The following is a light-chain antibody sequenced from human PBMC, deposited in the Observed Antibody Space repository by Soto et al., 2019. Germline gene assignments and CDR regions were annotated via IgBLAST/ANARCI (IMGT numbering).Light chain of an antibody. CDR1: QGISSY. J-gene: IGKJ4*01. V-gene: IGKV1-9*01. CDR2: AAS. CDR3: QQLNSYPPAPT. Sequence: DIPLTQSPSFLSASVGDRVTITCRASQGISSYLAWYQQKPGKAPKLLIYAASTLQSGVPSRFSGSGSGTEFTLTISSLQPEDFATYYCQQLNSYPPAPTFGGGTKVEIK.